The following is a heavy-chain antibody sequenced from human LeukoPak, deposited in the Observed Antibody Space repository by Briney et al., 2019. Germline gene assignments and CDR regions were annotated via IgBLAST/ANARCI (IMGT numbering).Heavy chain of an antibody. CDR1: GGSISSYY. D-gene: IGHD4-11*01. J-gene: IGHJ6*02. CDR3: ARGPTVLYYYYGMDV. V-gene: IGHV4-59*01. CDR2: IYYSGST. Sequence: SETLSLTCTVSGGSISSYYWSWIRQPPGKGLEWIGYIYYSGSTNYNPSLKSRVTISVDTSKNQFSLKLSSVTVADTAVYYCARGPTVLYYYYGMDVWGQGTTVTVSS.